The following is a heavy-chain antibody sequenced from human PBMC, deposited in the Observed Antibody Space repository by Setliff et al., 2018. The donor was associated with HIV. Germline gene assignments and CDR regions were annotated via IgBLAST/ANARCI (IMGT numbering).Heavy chain of an antibody. J-gene: IGHJ4*02. CDR2: IYPADSDT. V-gene: IGHV5-51*01. CDR1: GPSFATYW. CDR3: TLSIGGYCNDGNCHIGFDY. D-gene: IGHD2-15*01. Sequence: PGESLKNSCKVSGPSFATYWIGWVRQLPGKGLEWMGIIYPADSDTKYNPSFQGQVTMSADKSIRAAYLQWRSLKASDTATYYCTLSIGGYCNDGNCHIGFDYWGQGSLVTVSS.